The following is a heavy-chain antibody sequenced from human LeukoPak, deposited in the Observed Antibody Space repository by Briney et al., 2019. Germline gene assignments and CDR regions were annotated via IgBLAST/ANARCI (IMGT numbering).Heavy chain of an antibody. J-gene: IGHJ3*02. V-gene: IGHV4-59*01. Sequence: SETLSLTCIVSGGSISSYYWSWIRQPPGKGLEWIGYIYYSGSTNYNPSLKSRVTISVDTSKNQFSLELTSVTAADTAVYYCARGFYSGSLFHDAFDIWGQGTMVTVSS. CDR2: IYYSGST. CDR1: GGSISSYY. D-gene: IGHD6-13*01. CDR3: ARGFYSGSLFHDAFDI.